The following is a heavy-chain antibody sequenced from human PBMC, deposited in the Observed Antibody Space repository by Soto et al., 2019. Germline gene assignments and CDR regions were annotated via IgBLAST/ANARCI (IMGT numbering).Heavy chain of an antibody. D-gene: IGHD3-10*01. CDR2: VSGTGAST. Sequence: GGSLRLSCAASGFTFSSYDMTWVRHAPGKGLEWVSSVSGTGASTYYADSVKGRFTISRDNSKNTLYLQMNSLRAEDTALYYCAKLQGWFRDLTDNWGQGTLVTVSS. CDR3: AKLQGWFRDLTDN. J-gene: IGHJ4*02. V-gene: IGHV3-23*01. CDR1: GFTFSSYD.